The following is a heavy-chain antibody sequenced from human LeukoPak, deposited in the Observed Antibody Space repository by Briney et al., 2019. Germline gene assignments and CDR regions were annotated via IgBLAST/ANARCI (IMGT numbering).Heavy chain of an antibody. V-gene: IGHV4-4*02. J-gene: IGHJ4*02. Sequence: SGTLSLTCAVSGGSISSSNWWSWVRQPPGKGLEWIGEIYHSGSTNYNPSLKSRVTISVDKSKNQFSLKLSSVTAADTAVYYCARVSDYVWGSYHNYWGQGTLVTVSS. CDR3: ARVSDYVWGSYHNY. CDR2: IYHSGST. CDR1: GGSISSSNW. D-gene: IGHD3-16*02.